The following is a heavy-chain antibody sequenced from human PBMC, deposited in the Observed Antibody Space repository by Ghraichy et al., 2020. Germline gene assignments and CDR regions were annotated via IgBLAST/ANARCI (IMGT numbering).Heavy chain of an antibody. D-gene: IGHD2-15*01. CDR3: TKGSCSGGSCHRTLDN. V-gene: IGHV3-23*01. CDR2: LSGSGAST. CDR1: GFIFSNYA. J-gene: IGHJ4*02. Sequence: GSLRLSCTASGFIFSNYAMTWVRQAPGKGLEWVSGLSGSGASTYYAGSVRGRFTISRDNSRNTLYLLMNSLRAEDTAVYYCTKGSCSGGSCHRTLDNWGQGTLVTVSS.